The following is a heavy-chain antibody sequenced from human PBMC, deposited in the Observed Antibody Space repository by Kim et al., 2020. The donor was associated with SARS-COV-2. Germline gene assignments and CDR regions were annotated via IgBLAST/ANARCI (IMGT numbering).Heavy chain of an antibody. J-gene: IGHJ4*02. D-gene: IGHD5-12*01. CDR2: ITDRGIGT. V-gene: IGHV3-23*01. CDR3: AKDRLSYSGYNWIFDC. Sequence: GVSLRLSCAASGFTFSTYAMTWVRQAPGKGLEWVSTITDRGIGTYYADSVKGRFAISRDNSKNTLFLQMNSLRAEDTAVYYCAKDRLSYSGYNWIFDCWGQGTLATVSS. CDR1: GFTFSTYA.